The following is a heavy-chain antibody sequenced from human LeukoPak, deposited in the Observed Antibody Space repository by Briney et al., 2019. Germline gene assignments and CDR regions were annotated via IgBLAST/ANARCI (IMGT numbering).Heavy chain of an antibody. CDR2: INHSGST. V-gene: IGHV4-34*01. Sequence: SETLSLTCAVYGGSFSGYYWSWIRQPPGKGLEWIGEINHSGSTNYNPSLKSRVTISVDTSKSQFSLKLSSVTAADTAVYYCARDHGSGSYYRANPNPFDYWGQGTLVTVSS. CDR1: GGSFSGYY. J-gene: IGHJ4*02. CDR3: ARDHGSGSYYRANPNPFDY. D-gene: IGHD3-10*01.